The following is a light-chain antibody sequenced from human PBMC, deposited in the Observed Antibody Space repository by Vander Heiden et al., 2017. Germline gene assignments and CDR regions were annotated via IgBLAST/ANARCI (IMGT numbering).Light chain of an antibody. CDR1: QSNGSY. J-gene: IGKJ1*01. CDR2: DAA. V-gene: IGKV3-11*01. Sequence: EIVLTQSPATLPLSPGERATLSCRASQSNGSYLGEYQQKPGQPPRLLIYDAANRATGSPAKISGSGSGTDYTLTISSIEPEDVAGYYYQQRGVWTLTFGQGTKVEVK. CDR3: QQRGVWTLT.